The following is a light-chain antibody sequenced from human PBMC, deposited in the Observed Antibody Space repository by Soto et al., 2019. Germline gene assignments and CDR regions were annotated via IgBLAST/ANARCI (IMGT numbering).Light chain of an antibody. Sequence: IVLTQSPCTLALSPGERGTLSCRASPNLGTLYLAWFQQKSGQAPRVLIYSASRRATGIPDRFTGSGSGTDFTLTINRVEPEDFEVYFCQQYAGSPRTFGQGTKVDIK. CDR1: PNLGTLY. CDR2: SAS. J-gene: IGKJ1*01. CDR3: QQYAGSPRT. V-gene: IGKV3-20*01.